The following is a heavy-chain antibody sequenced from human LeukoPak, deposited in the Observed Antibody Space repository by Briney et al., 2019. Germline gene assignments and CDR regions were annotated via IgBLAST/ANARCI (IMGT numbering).Heavy chain of an antibody. D-gene: IGHD5-12*01. CDR2: ISGSGGST. V-gene: IGHV3-23*01. CDR1: GFTFSSYA. CDR3: AKDNHNKHNVVDIVATRPSV. J-gene: IGHJ3*01. Sequence: GGSLRLSCAASGFTFSSYAMSWVRQAPGKGLERVSAISGSGGSTYYADSVKGRFTISRDNSKNTLYLQMNSLRAEDTAVYYCAKDNHNKHNVVDIVATRPSVWGQGTMVTVSS.